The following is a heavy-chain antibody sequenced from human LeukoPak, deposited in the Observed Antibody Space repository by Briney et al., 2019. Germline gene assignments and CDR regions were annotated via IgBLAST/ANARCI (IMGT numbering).Heavy chain of an antibody. CDR2: IYSGGST. J-gene: IGHJ1*01. V-gene: IGHV3-53*01. D-gene: IGHD4-17*01. CDR3: ARDHYYGDHAPEYFQH. CDR1: GFTVSSNY. Sequence: GGSLRLSCAASGFTVSSNYMSWVRQAPGKGLEWVSVIYSGGSTYYADSVKGRFTISRDNAKNSLYLQMNSLRAEDTAVYYCARDHYYGDHAPEYFQHWGQGTLVTVSS.